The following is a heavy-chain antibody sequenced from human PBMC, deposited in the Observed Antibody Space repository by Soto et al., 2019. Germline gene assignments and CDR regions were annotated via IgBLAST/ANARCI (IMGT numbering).Heavy chain of an antibody. V-gene: IGHV1-69*13. CDR2: IIPIFGTA. J-gene: IGHJ6*02. Sequence: ASVKVSCKASGGTFSSYAISWVRQAPGQGLEWMGGIIPIFGTANYAQKFQGRVTITADESTSTAYMELSSLRSEDTAVYYCASKGWRGYIHSLNYGMDVWGQGTTVTVSS. CDR1: GGTFSSYA. D-gene: IGHD3-3*01. CDR3: ASKGWRGYIHSLNYGMDV.